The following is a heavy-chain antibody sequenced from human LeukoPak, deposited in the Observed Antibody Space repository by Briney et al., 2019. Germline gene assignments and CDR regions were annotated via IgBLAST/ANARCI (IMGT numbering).Heavy chain of an antibody. CDR3: AGLEGRYSTDWFYFFDY. Sequence: SETLSLTCIVSGGSISSLNLWSWLRQPPGKGLEWIGEMYLGGTTNFNPSLKSRVTILIDKSKNQLSLQLASVTAADTAVYYCAGLEGRYSTDWFYFFDYWGQGALVTVSS. CDR2: MYLGGTT. D-gene: IGHD6-19*01. V-gene: IGHV4-4*02. CDR1: GGSISSLNL. J-gene: IGHJ4*02.